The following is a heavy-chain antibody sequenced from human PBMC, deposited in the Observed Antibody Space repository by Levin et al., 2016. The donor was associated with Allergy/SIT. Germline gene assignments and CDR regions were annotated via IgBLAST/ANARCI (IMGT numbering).Heavy chain of an antibody. V-gene: IGHV3-23*01. CDR1: GFTFSSYA. CDR3: AKGEAVAGLYYGMDV. J-gene: IGHJ6*02. CDR2: ISGSGGST. D-gene: IGHD2-15*01. Sequence: GESLKISCAASGFTFSSYAMSWVRQAPGKGLEWVSAISGSGGSTYYADSVKGRFTISRDNSKNTLYLQMNSLRAEDTAVYYCAKGEAVAGLYYGMDVWGQGTTVTVSS.